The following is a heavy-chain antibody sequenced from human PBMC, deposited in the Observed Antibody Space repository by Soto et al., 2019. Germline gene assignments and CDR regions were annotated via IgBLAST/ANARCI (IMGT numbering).Heavy chain of an antibody. CDR1: GGSISNPIYY. CDR2: IFYSGNT. J-gene: IGHJ5*01. V-gene: IGHV4-39*01. Sequence: QLQLQESGPGLVKPSETLSLTCTVPGGSISNPIYYWAWTRQPPGKGLEGIGSIFYSGNTYYNRSLKSRVTMSVDTSQNPFSLKLSSVTAADTAVYYCAGRTSLTSVEIFSGGLSGYNWVDPWGRGALVTVSS. D-gene: IGHD3-3*01. CDR3: AGRTSLTSVEIFSGGLSGYNWVDP.